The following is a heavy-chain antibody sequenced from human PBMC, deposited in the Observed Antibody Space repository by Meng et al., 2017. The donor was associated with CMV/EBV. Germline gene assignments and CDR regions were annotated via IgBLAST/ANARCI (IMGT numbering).Heavy chain of an antibody. CDR2: IKSKTDGGTT. J-gene: IGHJ4*02. CDR3: TTGGDYDFWDFDY. V-gene: IGHV3-15*01. Sequence: GESLKISCAASGFTFSNAWMSWVRQAPGKGLEWVGRIKSKTDGGTTDYAAPVKGRFTISRDDSKNTLYLQMNSLKTEGTAVYYCTTGGDYDFWDFDYWGQGTLVTVSS. D-gene: IGHD3-3*01. CDR1: GFTFSNAW.